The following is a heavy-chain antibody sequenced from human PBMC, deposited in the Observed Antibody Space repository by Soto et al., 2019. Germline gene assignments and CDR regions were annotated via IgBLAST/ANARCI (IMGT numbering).Heavy chain of an antibody. V-gene: IGHV3-15*07. Sequence: PGGSLRLSCAASGFSFSNAWMNWVRQAPGKGLEWVGRIKSRSNGATTEYAEPVKGRFTMSRDDSENTLYLHMNSLKTEDTALYYCTRDTSDGNYVWFDPWGPGTLVTVS. CDR1: GFSFSNAW. CDR2: IKSRSNGATT. CDR3: TRDTSDGNYVWFDP. J-gene: IGHJ5*02. D-gene: IGHD3-16*01.